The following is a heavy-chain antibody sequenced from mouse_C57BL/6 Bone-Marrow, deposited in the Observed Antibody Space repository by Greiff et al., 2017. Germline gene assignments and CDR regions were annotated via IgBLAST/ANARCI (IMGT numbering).Heavy chain of an antibody. Sequence: QVQLQQPGAELVMPGASVKLSCKASGYTFTSYWMHWVKQRPGQGLEWIGEIDPSDSYTNYNQKFKGKSTLTVDKSSSTAYMQLSSLTSEDSAVYYCARAGLLWLRRGFADGGKGTLVTVSA. CDR2: IDPSDSYT. CDR3: ARAGLLWLRRGFAD. V-gene: IGHV1-69*01. D-gene: IGHD2-2*01. CDR1: GYTFTSYW. J-gene: IGHJ3*01.